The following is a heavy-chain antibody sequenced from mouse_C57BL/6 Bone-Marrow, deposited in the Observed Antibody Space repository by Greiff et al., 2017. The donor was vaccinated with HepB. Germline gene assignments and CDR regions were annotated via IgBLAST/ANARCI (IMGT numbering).Heavy chain of an antibody. CDR1: GFNIKDDY. Sequence: EVQLQESGAELVRPGASVKLSCTASGFNIKDDYMHWVKQRPEQGLEWIGWIDPENGDTEYASKFQGKATITADTSSNTAYLQLSSLTSEDTAVYYCTTPYRPYWGQGTLVTVSA. J-gene: IGHJ3*01. CDR3: TTPYRPY. V-gene: IGHV14-4*01. D-gene: IGHD2-14*01. CDR2: IDPENGDT.